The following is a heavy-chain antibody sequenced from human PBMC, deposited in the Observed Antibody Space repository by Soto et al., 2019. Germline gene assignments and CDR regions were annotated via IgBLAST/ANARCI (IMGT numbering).Heavy chain of an antibody. D-gene: IGHD3-22*01. V-gene: IGHV1-3*01. CDR2: INAGNGNT. CDR3: ARAPVPPHYYDSSGYSYYFDY. J-gene: IGHJ4*02. CDR1: GYTFTSYA. Sequence: RASVKVSCKAPGYTFTSYAMHWVRQAPGQRLEWMGWINAGNGNTKYSQRFQGRVTITRDTSASTAYMELSSLRSEDTAVYYCARAPVPPHYYDSSGYSYYFDYWGQGTLVTVSS.